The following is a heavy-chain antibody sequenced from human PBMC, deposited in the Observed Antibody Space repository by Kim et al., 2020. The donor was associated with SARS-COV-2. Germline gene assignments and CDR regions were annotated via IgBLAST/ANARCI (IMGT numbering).Heavy chain of an antibody. CDR2: INPNSGGT. CDR3: AREKTGTTTVFDY. CDR1: GYTFTAYY. Sequence: ASVKVSCKASGYTFTAYYMYWVRQAPGQGLEWMGWINPNSGGTRYAEKFQGRVAMTRDTSINTAYMELSRLRSDDTAVYYCAREKTGTTTVFDYWGQGTLVTVSS. J-gene: IGHJ4*02. V-gene: IGHV1-2*02. D-gene: IGHD1-1*01.